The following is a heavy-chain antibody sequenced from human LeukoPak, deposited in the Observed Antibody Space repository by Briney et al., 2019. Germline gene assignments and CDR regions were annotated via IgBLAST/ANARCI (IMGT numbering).Heavy chain of an antibody. J-gene: IGHJ6*02. CDR2: IYYSGST. V-gene: IGHV4-59*01. D-gene: IGHD6-13*01. CDR1: GGSISSYY. CDR3: ARGAAGTFPYYYYGMDV. Sequence: SETLSLTCTVSGGSISSYYWSWIRQPPGKGLEWIGYIYYSGSTNYNPSLKSRVTISVDTSKNQFSLKLSSVTAADTAVYYCARGAAGTFPYYYYGMDVCGQGTTVTVSS.